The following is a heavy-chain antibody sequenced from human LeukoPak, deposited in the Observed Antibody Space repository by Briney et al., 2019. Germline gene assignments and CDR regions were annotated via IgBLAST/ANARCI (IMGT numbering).Heavy chain of an antibody. Sequence: ASVKVSCKASGGTFSSYAISWVRQAPGQGLEWMGGIIPIFGTANYAQKFQGRVTITTDESTITAYMELSSLRSEDTAVYYCASQGGSYRDDAFDIWGQGTMVTVSS. D-gene: IGHD1-26*01. V-gene: IGHV1-69*05. CDR1: GGTFSSYA. CDR2: IIPIFGTA. CDR3: ASQGGSYRDDAFDI. J-gene: IGHJ3*02.